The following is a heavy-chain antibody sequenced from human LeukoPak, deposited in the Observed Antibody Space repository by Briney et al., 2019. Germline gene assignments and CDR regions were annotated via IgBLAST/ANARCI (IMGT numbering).Heavy chain of an antibody. J-gene: IGHJ6*03. CDR1: GGSLSSYY. Sequence: SETLSLTCTVSGGSLSSYYWSWIRQPAGKGLEWIGRIYTSGSTNYNPSLKSRVTMSVDTSKNQFSLKLSSVTAADTAVYYCARGIRAGYYYYYYMDVWGKGTTVTVSS. CDR2: IYTSGST. V-gene: IGHV4-4*07. CDR3: ARGIRAGYYYYYYMDV. D-gene: IGHD5-18*01.